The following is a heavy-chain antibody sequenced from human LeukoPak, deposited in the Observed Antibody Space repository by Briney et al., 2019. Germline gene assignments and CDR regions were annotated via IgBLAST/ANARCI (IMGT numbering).Heavy chain of an antibody. J-gene: IGHJ4*02. CDR3: ARHSTFFGVVIIKGRVRGPFDY. D-gene: IGHD3-3*01. V-gene: IGHV4-4*07. Sequence: SETLSLTCTVSGGSISSYYWSWIRQPAGKGLEWIGRIYTSGSTNYNPSLKSRVTMSVDTSKNQFSLKLSSVTAADTAVYYCARHSTFFGVVIIKGRVRGPFDYWGQGTLVTVSS. CDR1: GGSISSYY. CDR2: IYTSGST.